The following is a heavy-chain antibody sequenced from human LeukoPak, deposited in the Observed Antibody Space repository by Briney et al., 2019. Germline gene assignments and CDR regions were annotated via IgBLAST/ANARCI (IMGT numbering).Heavy chain of an antibody. CDR3: ASSGGSGSYPLYYFDY. Sequence: GGSLRLSCAASGFTFSSYSMNWVRQAPGKGLEWVSYISSSSSTIYYADSVKGRFTISRDDAKNSLYLQMNSLRAEDTAVYYCASSGGSGSYPLYYFDYWGQGTLVTVSS. J-gene: IGHJ4*02. D-gene: IGHD3-10*01. V-gene: IGHV3-48*01. CDR1: GFTFSSYS. CDR2: ISSSSSTI.